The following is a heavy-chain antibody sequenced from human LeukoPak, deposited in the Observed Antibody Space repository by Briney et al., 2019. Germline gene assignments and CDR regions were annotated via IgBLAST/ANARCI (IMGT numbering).Heavy chain of an antibody. CDR1: GFTFSSYA. D-gene: IGHD3-10*01. J-gene: IGHJ4*02. CDR2: ISYDGSNK. V-gene: IGHV3-30*14. Sequence: PGRSLRLSCAASGFTFSSYAMHWVRQAPGKGLEWVAVISYDGSNKYYADSVKGRFTISRDNSKNTLYLQMNSLRAEDTAVYYCARGLDGSGSYRLWGQGTLVTVSS. CDR3: ARGLDGSGSYRL.